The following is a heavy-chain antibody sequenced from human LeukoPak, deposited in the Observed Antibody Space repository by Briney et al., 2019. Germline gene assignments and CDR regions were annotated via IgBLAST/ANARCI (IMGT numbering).Heavy chain of an antibody. CDR3: ARARRLDY. D-gene: IGHD6-25*01. CDR1: GGSFSGYY. V-gene: IGHV4-34*01. Sequence: SETLSLTCAVYGGSFSGYYWSWIRQPPGKGLEWIGEINHSGSTNYNPSLKSRVTISVDTSKNQFSLKLSSVTAADTAVYYCARARRLDYWGQGTLVTVSS. CDR2: INHSGST. J-gene: IGHJ4*02.